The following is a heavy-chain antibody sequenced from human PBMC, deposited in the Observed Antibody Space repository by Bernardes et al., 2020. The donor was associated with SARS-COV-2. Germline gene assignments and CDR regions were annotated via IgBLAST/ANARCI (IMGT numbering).Heavy chain of an antibody. CDR3: AREVLLSFGDLGWFDP. CDR1: GGSISAYY. CDR2: LYYTGST. D-gene: IGHD3-10*01. V-gene: IGHV4-59*01. J-gene: IGHJ5*02. Sequence: SEILSLTCTVSGGSISAYYWSWFRPPPGKGLEWIGYLYYTGSTNYNPSLQSRVTISVDTSKNQFSLKLSSVTAADTAVYYCAREVLLSFGDLGWFDPWGQGTLVTVSS.